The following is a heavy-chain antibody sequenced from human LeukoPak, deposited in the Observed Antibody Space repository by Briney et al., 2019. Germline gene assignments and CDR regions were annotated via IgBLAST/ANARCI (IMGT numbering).Heavy chain of an antibody. CDR1: GGSISSGSYY. D-gene: IGHD3-3*01. Sequence: SETLSLTCTVSGGSISSGSYYWSWIRQPAGKGLEWIGCIYTSGSTNYNPSLKSRVTISVDTSKNQFSLKLSSVTAADTAVYYCARDPDYDFWSGYSNDAFDIWGQGTMVTVSS. J-gene: IGHJ3*02. V-gene: IGHV4-61*02. CDR2: IYTSGST. CDR3: ARDPDYDFWSGYSNDAFDI.